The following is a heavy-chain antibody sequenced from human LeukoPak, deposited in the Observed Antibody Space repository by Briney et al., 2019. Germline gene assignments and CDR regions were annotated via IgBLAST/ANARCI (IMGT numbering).Heavy chain of an antibody. CDR3: ASDHSGWLGLGY. V-gene: IGHV4-61*02. D-gene: IGHD6-19*01. CDR1: NVSISSGSHY. CDR2: IYAGGRS. J-gene: IGHJ4*02. Sequence: SETLSLTCTVSNVSISSGSHYWNWIRQPAGKGLEWIGRIYAGGRSNYNPSLRSRVTISVDTSKNQFSLRLSSVTATDTGVYYCASDHSGWLGLGYWGQGTLGSVSS.